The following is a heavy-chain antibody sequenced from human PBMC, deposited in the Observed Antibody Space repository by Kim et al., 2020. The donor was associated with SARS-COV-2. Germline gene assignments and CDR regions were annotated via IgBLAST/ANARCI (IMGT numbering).Heavy chain of an antibody. V-gene: IGHV3-30*04. CDR1: GFTFSSYA. CDR3: ATYGMDV. CDR2: ISYDGSNK. Sequence: GGSLRLSCAASGFTFSSYAMHWVRQAPGKGLEWVAVISYDGSNKYYADSVKGRFTISRDNSKNTLYLQMNSLRAEDTAVYYCATYGMDVWGQGTTVTVSS. J-gene: IGHJ6*02.